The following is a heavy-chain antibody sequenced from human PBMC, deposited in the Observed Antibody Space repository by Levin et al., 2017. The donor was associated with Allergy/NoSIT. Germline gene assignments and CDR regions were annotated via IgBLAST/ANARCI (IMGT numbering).Heavy chain of an antibody. J-gene: IGHJ4*02. CDR2: INHSGST. CDR1: GGSFSGYY. CDR3: ARPPTGGGPVRDY. D-gene: IGHD3-10*01. Sequence: MASETLSLTCAVYGGSFSGYYWSWIRQPPGKGLEWIGEINHSGSTNYNPSLKSRVTISVDTSKNQFSLKLSSVTAADTAVYYCARPPTGGGPVRDYWGQGTLVTVSS. V-gene: IGHV4-34*01.